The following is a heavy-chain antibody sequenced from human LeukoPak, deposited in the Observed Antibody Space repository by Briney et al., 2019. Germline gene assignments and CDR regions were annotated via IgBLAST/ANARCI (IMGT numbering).Heavy chain of an antibody. J-gene: IGHJ4*02. Sequence: ASVKVSCKASGYTFTAYYIHWVRQAPGQGLEWMGWINPNTGGTNFAQRFQGRVTMTRDTSINTAYIELSSLRSDDTAMYYCAREGAPQLSSYFDHWGQGTLVTVSS. V-gene: IGHV1-2*02. CDR1: GYTFTAYY. CDR2: INPNTGGT. CDR3: AREGAPQLSSYFDH. D-gene: IGHD1-1*01.